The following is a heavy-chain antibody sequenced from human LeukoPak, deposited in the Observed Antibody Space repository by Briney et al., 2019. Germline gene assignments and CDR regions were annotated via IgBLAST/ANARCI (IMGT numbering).Heavy chain of an antibody. D-gene: IGHD3-3*01. CDR1: GFTFSSYA. CDR2: ISGSGGST. CDR3: AKASITIFGVVISHYYYYMDV. J-gene: IGHJ6*03. V-gene: IGHV3-23*01. Sequence: GGSLRLSCAASGFTFSSYAMSWVRQAPGKGLEWVSAISGSGGSTYYADSVKGRFTISRDNSKNTLCLQMNSLRAEDTAVYYCAKASITIFGVVISHYYYYMDVWGKGTTVTVSS.